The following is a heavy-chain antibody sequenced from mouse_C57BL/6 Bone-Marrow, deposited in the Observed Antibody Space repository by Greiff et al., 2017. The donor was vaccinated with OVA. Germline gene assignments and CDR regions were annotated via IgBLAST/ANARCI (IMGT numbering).Heavy chain of an antibody. CDR3: ARREDGYYDYYAMDY. CDR2: IYPGDGDT. Sequence: QVQLQQSGPELVKPGASVKISCKASGYAFSSSWMNWVKQRPGKGLEWIGRIYPGDGDTNYNGKFKGKATLTADKSSSTAYMQLSSLTSEDSAVYFGARREDGYYDYYAMDYWGQGTSVTVSS. CDR1: GYAFSSSW. V-gene: IGHV1-82*01. D-gene: IGHD2-3*01. J-gene: IGHJ4*01.